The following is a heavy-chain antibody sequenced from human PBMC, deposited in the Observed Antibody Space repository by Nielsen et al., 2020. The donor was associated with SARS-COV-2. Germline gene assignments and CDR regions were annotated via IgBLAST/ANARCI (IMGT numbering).Heavy chain of an antibody. J-gene: IGHJ6*02. CDR2: INSDGSST. D-gene: IGHD2-2*01. Sequence: GESLKISCAASGFTFSSYWMHWVRQAPGKGLVWVSRINSDGSSTSYADSVKGRFTISRDNAKNTLYLQMNSLRAEDTAVYYCARGLVGPGYHYYGMDVWGQGTTVTVSS. CDR3: ARGLVGPGYHYYGMDV. V-gene: IGHV3-74*01. CDR1: GFTFSSYW.